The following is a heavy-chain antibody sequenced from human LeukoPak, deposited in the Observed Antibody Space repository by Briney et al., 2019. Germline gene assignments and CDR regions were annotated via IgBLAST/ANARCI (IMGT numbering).Heavy chain of an antibody. CDR2: TYYRSKWYN. CDR3: ARGIRPRGEYSSSQPFDP. Sequence: SQTLSLTCAISGDSVSSNSAAWNWIRQSPSRGLEWLGRTYYRSKWYNDYAVSVKSRITINPDTSKNQFSLQLNSVTPEDTAVYYCARGIRPRGEYSSSQPFDPWGQGTLVTVSS. J-gene: IGHJ5*02. V-gene: IGHV6-1*01. D-gene: IGHD6-6*01. CDR1: GDSVSSNSAA.